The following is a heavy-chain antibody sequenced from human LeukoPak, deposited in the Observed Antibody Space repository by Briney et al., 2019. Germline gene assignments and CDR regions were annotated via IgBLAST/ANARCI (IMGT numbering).Heavy chain of an antibody. CDR1: SGSISTSNYY. D-gene: IGHD5-18*01. CDR2: IYPGGIT. J-gene: IGHJ5*01. V-gene: IGHV4-39*07. CDR3: ARVPGYTYGYDS. Sequence: SETLSLTCTVSSGSISTSNYYWGWIRQPPGKGLEWIGNIYPGGITYYNPSLKSRVTISVGPSKNQFSLKLSSVTAADTAVYYCARVPGYTYGYDSWGQGTRVTVSS.